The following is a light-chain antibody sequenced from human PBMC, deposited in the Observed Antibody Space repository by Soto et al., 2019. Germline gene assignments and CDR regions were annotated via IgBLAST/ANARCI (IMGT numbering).Light chain of an antibody. CDR3: QKYNSYSRK. V-gene: IGKV1-5*01. CDR2: DAS. J-gene: IGKJ1*01. Sequence: DIQMTHSPSTLSASVLYIVTITFRASQSISSWLAWYQQRPGKAPNLLIFDASILESGVPSRFSGSGSGTEFTLTISSPQPDDFATYYCQKYNSYSRKFGQGTKVDIK. CDR1: QSISSW.